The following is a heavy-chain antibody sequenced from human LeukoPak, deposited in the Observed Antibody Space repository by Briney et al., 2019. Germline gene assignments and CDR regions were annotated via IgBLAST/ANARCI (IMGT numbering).Heavy chain of an antibody. J-gene: IGHJ5*02. CDR3: AREGASNSWYHWLDP. D-gene: IGHD6-13*01. CDR2: INPNSGAT. Sequence: ASVKVSCKASGYTFTSYGISWVRQAPGQGPEWMAWINPNSGATNYGQKFQGRVSMTRDTSISTVYMELSRLTSDDTAVYYCAREGASNSWYHWLDPWGQGTLVTVSS. CDR1: GYTFTSYG. V-gene: IGHV1-2*02.